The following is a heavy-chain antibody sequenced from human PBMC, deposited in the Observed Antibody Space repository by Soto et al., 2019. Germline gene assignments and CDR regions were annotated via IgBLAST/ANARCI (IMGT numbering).Heavy chain of an antibody. CDR2: IIPIFGTA. D-gene: IGHD1-1*01. CDR1: GSTISSYA. Sequence: QVQLVQSGAEVKKPGSSVKVSCKASGSTISSYAISWVRQAPGQGLEWMGGIIPIFGTASYAQRFQGRVTITADESTSRAYMELSSLRSADTAVYYCAMSSNWTPISYYFDYWGQGTLVTVSS. V-gene: IGHV1-69*01. CDR3: AMSSNWTPISYYFDY. J-gene: IGHJ4*02.